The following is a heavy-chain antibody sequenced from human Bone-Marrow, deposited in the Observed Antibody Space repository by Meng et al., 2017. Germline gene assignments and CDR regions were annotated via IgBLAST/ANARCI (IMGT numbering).Heavy chain of an antibody. CDR2: IYHGGDT. Sequence: HVQLQEPGPGLVTPSVTLSLPGVVSGGSISSIDWWSWVRQPPGKGLEWFGEIYHGGDTNYNPSLKSRVTIAIDKSKNQFSLKLSSVTAADTAVYYCASWIYSCGWQWGQGALVTVSS. CDR1: GGSISSIDW. CDR3: ASWIYSCGWQ. D-gene: IGHD6-19*01. J-gene: IGHJ4*02. V-gene: IGHV4/OR15-8*02.